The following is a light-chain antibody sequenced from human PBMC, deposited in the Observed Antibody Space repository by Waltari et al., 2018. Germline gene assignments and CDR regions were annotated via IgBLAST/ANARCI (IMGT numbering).Light chain of an antibody. V-gene: IGLV4-69*01. CDR1: SGHSSNV. J-gene: IGLJ3*02. Sequence: QLVLTQSPSASASLGASVKLTCTLNSGHSSNVVAWLQQQPETGPRYLMKVNSDGSHSKGDEIPDCFSGCSSGAGRYLTISSVQSEDEADYYCQTGGHGTWVFGGGTKLTVL. CDR3: QTGGHGTWV. CDR2: VNSDGSH.